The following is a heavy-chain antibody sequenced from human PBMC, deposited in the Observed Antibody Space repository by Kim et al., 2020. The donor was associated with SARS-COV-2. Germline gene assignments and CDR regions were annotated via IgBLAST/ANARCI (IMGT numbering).Heavy chain of an antibody. D-gene: IGHD3-22*01. V-gene: IGHV4-4*09. J-gene: IGHJ4*02. CDR3: ARTGSGSGYYLPFDY. Sequence: PSLKSRVTKSVDTSKNQFSLKLSSVTAADTAVYYCARTGSGSGYYLPFDYWGQGTLVTVSS.